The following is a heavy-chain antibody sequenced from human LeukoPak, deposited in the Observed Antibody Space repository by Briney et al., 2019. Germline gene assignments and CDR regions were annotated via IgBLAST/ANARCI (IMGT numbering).Heavy chain of an antibody. CDR1: GGSISSHY. D-gene: IGHD7-27*01. CDR3: ARDRHWGFDY. CDR2: NYYSGST. V-gene: IGHV4-59*11. J-gene: IGHJ4*02. Sequence: PSETLSLTCTVSGGSISSHYWSWIRQPPGKGLEWIGYNYYSGSTNYNPSLKSRVTISVDTSKNQFSLKLSSVTAADTAVYYCARDRHWGFDYWGQGTLVTVSS.